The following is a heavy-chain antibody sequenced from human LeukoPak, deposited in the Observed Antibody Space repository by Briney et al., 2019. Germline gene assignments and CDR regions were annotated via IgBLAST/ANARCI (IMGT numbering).Heavy chain of an antibody. CDR3: ARVSFEYCTNGAGSCYGLFDY. V-gene: IGHV4-39*07. D-gene: IGHD2-8*01. CDR2: IYYSGSA. Sequence: SSETLSLTCTVSGGSISSTIDYWGWIRQPPGKGLEWIGTIYYSGSAYYNPSLKSRVTISVDTSKNQFSLKLSSVTAADTAVYYCARVSFEYCTNGAGSCYGLFDYWGQGTLVTVSS. J-gene: IGHJ4*02. CDR1: GGSISSTIDY.